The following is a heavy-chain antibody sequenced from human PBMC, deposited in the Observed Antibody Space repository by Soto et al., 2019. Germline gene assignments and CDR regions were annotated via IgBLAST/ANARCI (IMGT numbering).Heavy chain of an antibody. CDR1: GFTFSSYV. V-gene: IGHV3-23*01. Sequence: EVHLLESGGGLVQPGGSLRLSCAASGFTFSSYVINWVRQAPGKGLEWVSGISGSGVGTHHADSVKGRFTISRDNSENRLFLQMNSLRAEDTAVYYCAKGPAYYNFWARGMDVWGQGITVTVSS. J-gene: IGHJ6*02. CDR2: ISGSGVGT. D-gene: IGHD3-3*01. CDR3: AKGPAYYNFWARGMDV.